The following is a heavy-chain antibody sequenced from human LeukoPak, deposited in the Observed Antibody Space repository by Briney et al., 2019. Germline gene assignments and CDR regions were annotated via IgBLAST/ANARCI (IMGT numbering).Heavy chain of an antibody. D-gene: IGHD5-18*01. J-gene: IGHJ4*02. Sequence: GGSLRLSCAASGFTFSSYDMSWVRQAPGKGLEWVSGISHSGGSTYYADSVKGRFTISRDSSKNTLYLQTNTLRAEDTAVYYCAKTGYESYYFDCWGQGTLVTVSS. CDR3: AKTGYESYYFDC. CDR1: GFTFSSYD. V-gene: IGHV3-23*01. CDR2: ISHSGGST.